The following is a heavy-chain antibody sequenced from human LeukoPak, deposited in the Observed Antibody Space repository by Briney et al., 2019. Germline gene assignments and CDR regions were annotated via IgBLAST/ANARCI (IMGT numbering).Heavy chain of an antibody. CDR1: GDSINNYF. V-gene: IGHV4-4*07. CDR3: ARVTQKLERIAVARTSEWRANWYFDL. J-gene: IGHJ2*01. D-gene: IGHD6-19*01. Sequence: PSETLSLTCTVSGDSINNYFWTWIRQPAGKGLEWIGRIYSSGTTNYNPSLKRRVTMSVDTSQNQFFLKVNSVTAADTAVYYCARVTQKLERIAVARTSEWRANWYFDLWGRGTLVTVSS. CDR2: IYSSGTT.